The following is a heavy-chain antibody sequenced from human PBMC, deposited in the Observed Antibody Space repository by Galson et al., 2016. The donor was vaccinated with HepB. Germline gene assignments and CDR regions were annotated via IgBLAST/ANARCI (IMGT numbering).Heavy chain of an antibody. CDR1: GFTFNRYT. D-gene: IGHD3-3*01. CDR2: ISSSSSYI. J-gene: IGHJ4*02. CDR3: ARDRRVFGVLIIPDY. V-gene: IGHV3-21*01. Sequence: SLRLSCATSGFTFNRYTMNWVRQAPGKGLEWVAYISSSSSYIYYADSVRGRFTISRDNSKNTLYLQMNSLRAEDTAVYYCARDRRVFGVLIIPDYWGQGTLVTVSS.